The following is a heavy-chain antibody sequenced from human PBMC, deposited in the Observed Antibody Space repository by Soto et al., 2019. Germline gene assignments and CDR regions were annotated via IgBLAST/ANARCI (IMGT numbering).Heavy chain of an antibody. J-gene: IGHJ6*03. Sequence: GGSLRLSCAASGFTFSSYAMSWVRQAPGKGLEWVSAISGSGGSTYYADSVKGRFTISRDNSKNTLYLQMNSLRAEDTAVYYCAKDVSPPHSRDDMDDILTRSYYYYYMDVWGKGTTVTVSS. D-gene: IGHD3-9*01. CDR1: GFTFSSYA. CDR2: ISGSGGST. CDR3: AKDVSPPHSRDDMDDILTRSYYYYYMDV. V-gene: IGHV3-23*01.